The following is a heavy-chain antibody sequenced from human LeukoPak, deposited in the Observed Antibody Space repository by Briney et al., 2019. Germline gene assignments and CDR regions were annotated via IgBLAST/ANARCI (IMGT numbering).Heavy chain of an antibody. J-gene: IGHJ4*02. CDR3: AKSFLGYYDSSGSDY. CDR2: ISGSGGST. CDR1: GFTFSSYD. Sequence: GGSLRLSCAVSGFTFSSYDMSWVRQAPGKGLEWVSGISGSGGSTYYADSVKGRFTISRDTSKNTLYLQMNSLRAEDTAVYYCAKSFLGYYDSSGSDYWGQGTLVTVSS. V-gene: IGHV3-23*01. D-gene: IGHD3-22*01.